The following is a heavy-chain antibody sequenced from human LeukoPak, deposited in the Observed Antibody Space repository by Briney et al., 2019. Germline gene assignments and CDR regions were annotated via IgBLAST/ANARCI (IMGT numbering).Heavy chain of an antibody. CDR2: IKQDGSEK. D-gene: IGHD2-2*01. CDR3: ARPERGSSTSCYGY. CDR1: GFTISSYW. J-gene: IGHJ4*02. Sequence: PGGSLRFSCAASGFTISSYWMSWVRQAPGKGLWWVANIKQDGSEKYYVYSVKGRFTISKDNAKNSLYLQMNSLAAEDTAVYYCARPERGSSTSCYGYWGQGTLVTVSS. V-gene: IGHV3-7*01.